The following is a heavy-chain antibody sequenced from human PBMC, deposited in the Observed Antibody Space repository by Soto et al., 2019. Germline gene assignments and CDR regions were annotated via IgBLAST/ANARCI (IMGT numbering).Heavy chain of an antibody. Sequence: SVKVSCKAAGGTFSSYAISWVRQAPGQGLEWMGGIIPIFGTANYAQKFQGRVTITADESTSTAYMELSSLRSEDTAVYYCARSDYYDSSGSGYAFDIWGKGTMVTAS. J-gene: IGHJ3*02. D-gene: IGHD3-22*01. V-gene: IGHV1-69*13. CDR3: ARSDYYDSSGSGYAFDI. CDR1: GGTFSSYA. CDR2: IIPIFGTA.